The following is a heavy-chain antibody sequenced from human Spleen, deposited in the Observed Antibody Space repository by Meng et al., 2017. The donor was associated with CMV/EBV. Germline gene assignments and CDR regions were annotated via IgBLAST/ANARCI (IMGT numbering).Heavy chain of an antibody. J-gene: IGHJ5*02. CDR2: IYHRGCT. V-gene: IGHV4-4*02. CDR1: GGSLSTSNW. Sequence: SETLSLTCAVSGGSLSTSNWWSWVRQSPGKGLEWIGEIYHRGCTSYNPSLKSRVTISFDKSKNQFSLKVGSVNAADTAVYYCAKVVKASGDYNWFDPWGPGTLVTVSS. D-gene: IGHD2-21*02. CDR3: AKVVKASGDYNWFDP.